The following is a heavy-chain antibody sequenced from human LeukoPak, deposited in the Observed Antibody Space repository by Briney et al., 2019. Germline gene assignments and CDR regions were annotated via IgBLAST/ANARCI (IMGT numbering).Heavy chain of an antibody. J-gene: IGHJ4*02. CDR1: GGSISSSYYY. CDR3: ARAFTICSDGSCYPYFDY. CDR2: INHSGST. D-gene: IGHD2-15*01. V-gene: IGHV4-39*07. Sequence: SETLSLTCTVSGGSISSSYYYWGWIRQPPGKGLEWIGEINHSGSTNYNPSLKSRVTISVDTSKNQFSLKLSSVTAADTAVYYCARAFTICSDGSCYPYFDYWGQGTLVTVSS.